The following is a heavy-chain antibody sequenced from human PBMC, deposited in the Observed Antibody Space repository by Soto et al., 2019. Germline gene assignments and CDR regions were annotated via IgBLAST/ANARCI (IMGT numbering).Heavy chain of an antibody. D-gene: IGHD1-1*01. CDR1: GYDFTTYG. V-gene: IGHV1-18*01. Sequence: QVHLVQSGAEVKKPGASVKVSCKGSGYDFTTYGITWVRQAPGQGLEWMAWISAHSGNTDYAQKLQGRVTVTRDTSTSTAYMELRSLRSDATAVYYCARGRYGDYWGQGALVTVSS. CDR3: ARGRYGDY. CDR2: ISAHSGNT. J-gene: IGHJ4*02.